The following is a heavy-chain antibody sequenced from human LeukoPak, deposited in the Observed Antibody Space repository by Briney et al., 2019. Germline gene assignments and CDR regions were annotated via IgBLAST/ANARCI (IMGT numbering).Heavy chain of an antibody. CDR3: ARDDEYKDYYGSGSYPQLIDY. CDR2: ISAYNGNT. Sequence: GASVKVSCKASGYTFTSYGISWVRQAPGQGLEWMGWISAYNGNTNYAQKLQGRVTMTTDTSTSTAYMELRSLRSDDTAVYYCARDDEYKDYYGSGSYPQLIDYWGQGTLVTVSS. D-gene: IGHD3-10*01. V-gene: IGHV1-18*01. CDR1: GYTFTSYG. J-gene: IGHJ4*02.